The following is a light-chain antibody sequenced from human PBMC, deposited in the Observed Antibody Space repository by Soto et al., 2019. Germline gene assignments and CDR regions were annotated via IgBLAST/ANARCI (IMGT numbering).Light chain of an antibody. Sequence: ENGLPKSPATLSLSPGERATLSCRASQTVSSYLLWYQQKRGQAPRLLIYDASNRATGIPARFSGSGSGTYFTLTISSLEPEDLAVYYCQQRSNWPLTFGGGTKVDI. CDR1: QTVSSY. CDR3: QQRSNWPLT. CDR2: DAS. V-gene: IGKV3-11*01. J-gene: IGKJ4*02.